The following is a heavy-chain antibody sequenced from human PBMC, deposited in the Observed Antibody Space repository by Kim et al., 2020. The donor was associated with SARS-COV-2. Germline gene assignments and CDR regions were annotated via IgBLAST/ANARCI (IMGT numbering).Heavy chain of an antibody. V-gene: IGHV4-59*08. CDR1: GGSISSYY. J-gene: IGHJ6*02. CDR3: ARGPHYDFWSGYYTPSGGMDV. D-gene: IGHD3-3*01. Sequence: SETLFLTCTVSGGSISSYYWSWIRQPPGKGLEWIGYIYYSGSTNYNPSLKSRVTISVDTSKNQFSLKLSSVTAADTAVYYCARGPHYDFWSGYYTPSGGMDVWGQGTTVTVSS. CDR2: IYYSGST.